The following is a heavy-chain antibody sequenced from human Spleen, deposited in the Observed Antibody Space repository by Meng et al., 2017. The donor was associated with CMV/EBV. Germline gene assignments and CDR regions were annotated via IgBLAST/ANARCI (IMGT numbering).Heavy chain of an antibody. J-gene: IGHJ3*02. CDR1: GGSISSSSYY. CDR3: ANRGSSDAFDI. D-gene: IGHD1-26*01. Sequence: GSLRLSCTVSGGSISSSSYYWGWIRQPPGKGLEWIGSIYYSGSTYYNPSLKSRVTISVDTSKNQFSLKLSSVTAADTAVYYCANRGSSDAFDIWGQGTMVTVSS. V-gene: IGHV4-39*07. CDR2: IYYSGST.